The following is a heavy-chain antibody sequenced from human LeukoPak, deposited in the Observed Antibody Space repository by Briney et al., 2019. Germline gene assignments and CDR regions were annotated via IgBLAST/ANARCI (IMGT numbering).Heavy chain of an antibody. CDR3: AKDPRDHSYGWNWRYFDY. Sequence: GGSLRLSCAASGFTFSSYGMHWVRQAPGKGLEWVAFIRYDGSNKYYADSVKGRFTISRDNSKNTLYLQMKSLRAEDTAVYYCAKDPRDHSYGWNWRYFDYWGQGTLVTVSS. V-gene: IGHV3-30*02. J-gene: IGHJ4*02. CDR1: GFTFSSYG. D-gene: IGHD5-18*01. CDR2: IRYDGSNK.